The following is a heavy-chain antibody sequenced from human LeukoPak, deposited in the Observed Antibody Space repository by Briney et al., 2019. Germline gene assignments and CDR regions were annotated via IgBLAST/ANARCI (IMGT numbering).Heavy chain of an antibody. CDR2: ISYDGSNK. CDR3: ARPMGADGAFDI. D-gene: IGHD1-26*01. V-gene: IGHV3-30-3*01. CDR1: GFTFSSYA. Sequence: GRSLRLSCAASGFTFSSYAMHWVRQAPGKGLEWVAVISYDGSNKYYADSVKGRFTVSRDNSKNTLYLQMNSLRAEDTAVYYCARPMGADGAFDIWGQGTMVTVSS. J-gene: IGHJ3*02.